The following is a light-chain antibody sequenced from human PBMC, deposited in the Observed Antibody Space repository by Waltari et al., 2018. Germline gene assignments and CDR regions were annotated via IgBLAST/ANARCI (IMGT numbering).Light chain of an antibody. CDR3: SSQSTNSVVL. V-gene: IGLV2-14*03. J-gene: IGLJ3*02. Sequence: QSALTQPASVSGSPGQSITISCTGTISDVGGFNSVSWYQVHPGQAPRVMIYDVINRPSGVSDRFSASKSGNTASLTISGLQAEDEGDYYCSSQSTNSVVLFGGGTELTVL. CDR2: DVI. CDR1: ISDVGGFNS.